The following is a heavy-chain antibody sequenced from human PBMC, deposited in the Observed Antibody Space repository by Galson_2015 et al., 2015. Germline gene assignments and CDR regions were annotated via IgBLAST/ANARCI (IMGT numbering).Heavy chain of an antibody. Sequence: SLRLSCAASGFTVSSSYMTWVRQTPGKGPEWVALIQSDGTTYYTDSVKGRFSISRDNPKNTLYLQMNSLRVEDTAVYYCRRGHWGDIQSWGQGTLVTVS. V-gene: IGHV3-53*01. J-gene: IGHJ5*02. CDR1: GFTVSSSY. D-gene: IGHD7-27*01. CDR2: IQSDGTT. CDR3: RRGHWGDIQS.